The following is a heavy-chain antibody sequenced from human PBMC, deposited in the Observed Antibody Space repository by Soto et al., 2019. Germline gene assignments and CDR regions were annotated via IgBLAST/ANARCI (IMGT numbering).Heavy chain of an antibody. CDR1: GGSISSSSFH. CDR3: ARRERAAGTDWWFDP. CDR2: IYYSGST. V-gene: IGHV4-39*01. Sequence: QLQLQESGPGLVKPSETLSLTCTVSGGSISSSSFHWGWIRQPPGKGLEWIGSIYYSGSTYYSPSLKRQVTISVDTSKNQSSLKLSSVTAADTAVYYCARRERAAGTDWWFDPWGQGTLVTVSS. D-gene: IGHD6-13*01. J-gene: IGHJ5*02.